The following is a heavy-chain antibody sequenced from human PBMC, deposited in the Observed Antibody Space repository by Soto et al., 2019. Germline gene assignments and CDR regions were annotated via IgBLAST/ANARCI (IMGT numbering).Heavy chain of an antibody. Sequence: SETLSLTCTVSGDSIRALYYWSWIRQPPGKGLEWIGHIHHSGGTSYNPSLKSLVTISVDTSKNQFSLKLTSVTAADTAVYYCARDKITGLFDYWGQGTLVTVSS. J-gene: IGHJ4*02. CDR3: ARDKITGLFDY. CDR2: IHHSGGT. D-gene: IGHD2-8*02. V-gene: IGHV4-59*12. CDR1: GDSIRALYY.